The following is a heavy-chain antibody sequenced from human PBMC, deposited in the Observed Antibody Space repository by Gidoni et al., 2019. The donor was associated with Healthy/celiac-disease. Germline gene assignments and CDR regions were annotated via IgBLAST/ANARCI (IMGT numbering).Heavy chain of an antibody. Sequence: QVQLVQAGAEVKKPGASVKVSCKASGYTFTGDYMQWVRRAPGQGLAWMGWISPNSGGTNYAQKFQGWVTMTRDTSISTAYMELSRLRSDDTAVYYCSRGPYCSGGSCLYYFDSWGQGTLVTVSS. D-gene: IGHD2-15*01. CDR2: ISPNSGGT. J-gene: IGHJ4*02. CDR1: GYTFTGDY. V-gene: IGHV1-2*04. CDR3: SRGPYCSGGSCLYYFDS.